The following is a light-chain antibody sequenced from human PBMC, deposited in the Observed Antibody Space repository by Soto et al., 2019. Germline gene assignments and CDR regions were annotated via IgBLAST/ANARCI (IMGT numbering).Light chain of an antibody. Sequence: DYQMTQSPSSLSASVGDRVTITCRARRNIDSFLKWYQQKPGKAPKLLIHGASTLQGGVPSRFSGSGSGTDFTLIISSLQPEDFATYYCHQPYSIPWTFGQGTKVEIK. J-gene: IGKJ1*01. CDR1: RNIDSF. V-gene: IGKV1-39*01. CDR3: HQPYSIPWT. CDR2: GAS.